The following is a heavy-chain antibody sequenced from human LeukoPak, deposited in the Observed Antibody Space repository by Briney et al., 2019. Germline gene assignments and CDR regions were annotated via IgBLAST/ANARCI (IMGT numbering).Heavy chain of an antibody. CDR2: IYYSGST. CDR3: ARLHRFIAAARMNWFDP. J-gene: IGHJ5*02. V-gene: IGHV4-39*01. Sequence: SETLSLTCTVSGGSISSSSYYWGWIRQPPGKGLEWIGSIYYSGSTYYNPSLKSRVTISVDTSKNQFSLKLSSVTAADTAAYYCARLHRFIAAARMNWFDPRGQGTLVTVSS. CDR1: GGSISSSSYY. D-gene: IGHD6-13*01.